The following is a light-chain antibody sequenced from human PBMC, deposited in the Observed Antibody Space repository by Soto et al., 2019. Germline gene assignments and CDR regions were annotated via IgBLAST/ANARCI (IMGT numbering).Light chain of an antibody. CDR1: QSVSSY. V-gene: IGKV3-11*01. CDR3: QQRSNWPPIT. CDR2: DAS. J-gene: IGKJ5*01. Sequence: EIVLTQSPATLSLSPGERATLSCRASQSVSSYLAWYQQKPGQAPRLLIYDASNRATGIPARFSGSGSGTDFTLTISSPEPEDFAVYYCQQRSNWPPITFVQGTRLEIK.